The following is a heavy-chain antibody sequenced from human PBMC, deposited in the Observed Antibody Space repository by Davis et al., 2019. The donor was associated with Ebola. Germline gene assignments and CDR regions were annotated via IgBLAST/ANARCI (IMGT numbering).Heavy chain of an antibody. Sequence: GESLKISCAASGFTFSSYGMHWVRQAPGKGLEWVAVIWYDGSNKYYADSVKGRFTISRDNSKNTLYLQMNSLRPEDTAVYYCARGSYSGSWYVGRYFDYWGQGTLVTVSS. CDR1: GFTFSSYG. CDR2: IWYDGSNK. J-gene: IGHJ4*02. CDR3: ARGSYSGSWYVGRYFDY. D-gene: IGHD6-13*01. V-gene: IGHV3-33*01.